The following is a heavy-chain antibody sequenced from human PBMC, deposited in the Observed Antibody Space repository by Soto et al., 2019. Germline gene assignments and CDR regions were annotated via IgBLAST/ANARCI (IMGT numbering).Heavy chain of an antibody. CDR1: GYTFTTYG. CDR3: ARAISMAQYYYYMDV. Sequence: GPEVKKPGASVKVSCKASGYTFTTYGISWVRQAPGQGLEWMGWISPYNGDTHYAERFQGRLTMTTDTSATSAYMELRTLSSDDSALYFCARAISMAQYYYYMDVWGKGTTVTVSS. V-gene: IGHV1-18*01. D-gene: IGHD2-21*01. J-gene: IGHJ6*03. CDR2: ISPYNGDT.